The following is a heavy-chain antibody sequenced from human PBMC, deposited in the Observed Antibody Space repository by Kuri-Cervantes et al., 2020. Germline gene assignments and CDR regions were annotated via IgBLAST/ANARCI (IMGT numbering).Heavy chain of an antibody. D-gene: IGHD3-22*01. CDR1: GFTFGSYA. V-gene: IGHV3-30-3*01. J-gene: IGHJ6*02. CDR2: ISYDGSNK. Sequence: GGSLRLSCAASGFTFGSYAMHWVRQAPGKGLEWVAVISYDGSNKYYADSVKGRFTISRDNSKNTLYLQMNSLRAEDTAVYYCARPVVVINYYYYGMDVWGQGTTVTVSS. CDR3: ARPVVVINYYYYGMDV.